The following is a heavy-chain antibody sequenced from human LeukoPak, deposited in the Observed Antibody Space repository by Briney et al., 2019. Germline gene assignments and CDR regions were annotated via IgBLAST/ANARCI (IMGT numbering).Heavy chain of an antibody. D-gene: IGHD3-3*01. V-gene: IGHV3-48*01. CDR3: ARALESPYDFWSGYYEGGFDY. CDR2: ISSSSSTI. CDR1: GFTFSSYS. Sequence: GGSLRLSCAASGFTFSSYSMNWVRQAPGKGLEWVSYISSSSSTIYYADSVKGRFTISRDNAKNSLYLQMNSLRAEDTAVYYCARALESPYDFWSGYYEGGFDYWGQGTLVTVSS. J-gene: IGHJ4*02.